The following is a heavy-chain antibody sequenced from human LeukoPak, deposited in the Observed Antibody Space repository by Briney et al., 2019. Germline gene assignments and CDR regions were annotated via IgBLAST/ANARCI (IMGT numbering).Heavy chain of an antibody. Sequence: GESLKISCAASGFTFSSYSMNWVRQAPGKGLEWVSYISSSSSSIYYADSVRGRFTISRDNAKNSLYLQMNSLRAEDTAVYYCARGLQQLVRGYNYYFMDVWGKGTTVTVSS. D-gene: IGHD6-13*01. CDR2: ISSSSSSI. CDR3: ARGLQQLVRGYNYYFMDV. CDR1: GFTFSSYS. J-gene: IGHJ6*03. V-gene: IGHV3-48*01.